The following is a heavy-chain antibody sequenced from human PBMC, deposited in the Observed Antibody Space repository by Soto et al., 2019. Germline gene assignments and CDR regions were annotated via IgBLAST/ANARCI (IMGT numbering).Heavy chain of an antibody. CDR2: ISYDGSNK. CDR3: AKALGGNSYDYYYGMDV. J-gene: IGHJ6*02. Sequence: GGSLRLSCAASGFTFSTYDMHWVRQAPGKGLEWVAVISYDGSNKYYADSVKGRFTISRDNSKNTLYLQMNSLRAEDTVVYYCAKALGGNSYDYYYGMDVWGQGTTVTVSS. D-gene: IGHD2-21*02. CDR1: GFTFSTYD. V-gene: IGHV3-30*18.